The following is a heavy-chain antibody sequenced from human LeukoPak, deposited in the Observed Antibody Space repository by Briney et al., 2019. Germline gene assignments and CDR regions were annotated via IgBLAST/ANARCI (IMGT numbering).Heavy chain of an antibody. CDR1: GGSISSGSYY. D-gene: IGHD3-10*01. CDR2: IYTTGSA. J-gene: IGHJ4*02. V-gene: IGHV4-61*02. Sequence: SETLSLTCTVSGGSISSGSYYWSWIRQPAGKGLEWIGRIYTTGSANYSPSLKSRVTISVDTSKNQFSLNLTSVTAADTAVYYCASGYVSGSQRPHFFDFWGQGILVTVSS. CDR3: ASGYVSGSQRPHFFDF.